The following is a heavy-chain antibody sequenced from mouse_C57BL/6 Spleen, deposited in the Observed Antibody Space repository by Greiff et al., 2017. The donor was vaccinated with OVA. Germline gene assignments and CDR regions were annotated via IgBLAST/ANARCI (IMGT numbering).Heavy chain of an antibody. CDR3: ERRLLRWYAMDY. CDR2: ISRGSSTI. V-gene: IGHV5-17*01. D-gene: IGHD2-3*01. CDR1: GFTFSDYG. Sequence: EVHLVESGGGLVKPGGSLKLSCAASGFTFSDYGMHWVRQAPEKGLEWVAYISRGSSTIYYADTVKGRSTISRDNAKNTLFLQMTSLRSEDTAMYYCERRLLRWYAMDYWGQGTSVTVSS. J-gene: IGHJ4*01.